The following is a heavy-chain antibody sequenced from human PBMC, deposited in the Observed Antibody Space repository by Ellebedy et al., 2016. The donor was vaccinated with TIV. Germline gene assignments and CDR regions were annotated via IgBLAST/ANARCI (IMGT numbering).Heavy chain of an antibody. J-gene: IGHJ6*01. CDR1: GASISSYD. V-gene: IGHV4-59*08. Sequence: MPSETLSLTCTVSGASISSYDWSWIRLPPGKGLEWIGYFYNSGSANYNPSLKSRITISVDTSKNQFSLKVNSVTAADTAVYYCARRSGNRLGDYYYALDVWGQGTTVTVSS. D-gene: IGHD1-26*01. CDR3: ARRSGNRLGDYYYALDV. CDR2: FYNSGSA.